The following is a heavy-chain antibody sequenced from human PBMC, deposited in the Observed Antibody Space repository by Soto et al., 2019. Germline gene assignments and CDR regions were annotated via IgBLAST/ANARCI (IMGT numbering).Heavy chain of an antibody. D-gene: IGHD2-2*01. CDR1: GFTFSSYA. V-gene: IGHV3-30-3*01. J-gene: IGHJ3*02. Sequence: GGSLRLSCAASGFTFSSYAMHWVRQAPGKGLEWVAVISYDGSNKYYADSVKGRFTISRDNSKNTLYLQMNSLRTEDTAMYYCARELSDTISAGWAFDIWGQGTMVTVSS. CDR2: ISYDGSNK. CDR3: ARELSDTISAGWAFDI.